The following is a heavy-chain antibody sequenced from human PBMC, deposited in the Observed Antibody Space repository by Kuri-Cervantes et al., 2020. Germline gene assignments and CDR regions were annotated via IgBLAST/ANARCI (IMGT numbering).Heavy chain of an antibody. J-gene: IGHJ4*02. V-gene: IGHV4-61*01. CDR1: GGSVNSGSDY. CDR3: ARPRGHNYEWEY. CDR2: IYYSGST. D-gene: IGHD5-18*01. Sequence: GSLRLSCTVSGGSVNSGSDYWSWIRQPPGKGLEWIGYIYYSGSTNYNPSLKSRVTISIDTSKNQFSLKLSSVTDADTAVYYCARPRGHNYEWEYWGQGALVTVSS.